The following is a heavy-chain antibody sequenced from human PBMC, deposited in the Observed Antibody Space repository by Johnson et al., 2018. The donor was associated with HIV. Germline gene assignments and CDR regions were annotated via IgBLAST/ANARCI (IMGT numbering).Heavy chain of an antibody. V-gene: IGHV3-30*02. Sequence: QVQLVESGGGVVQPGGSLRLSCAASGFTFSSYGMHWVRQAPGKGLEWVTFIRYDGSNKYFAEFVQGRFTISTDNSKNTLYLQMNSLRAEATALYYCARVLCSGGSCYSDAFDIWGQGTMVTVSS. D-gene: IGHD2-15*01. CDR3: ARVLCSGGSCYSDAFDI. CDR2: IRYDGSNK. J-gene: IGHJ3*02. CDR1: GFTFSSYG.